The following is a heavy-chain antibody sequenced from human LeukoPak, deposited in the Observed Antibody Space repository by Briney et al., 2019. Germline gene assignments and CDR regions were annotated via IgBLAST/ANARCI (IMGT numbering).Heavy chain of an antibody. J-gene: IGHJ4*02. Sequence: PGGSLRFSCVVSGFIFSSNWMSWVRQAPGKGLEWVANINEDGSVKYCVDSVKGRFTISRDNAKNSLYLQMSSLRAEDTAVYYCARVGRSGWNFDYWGQGTLVTVSS. V-gene: IGHV3-7*01. CDR2: INEDGSVK. CDR1: GFIFSSNW. D-gene: IGHD6-19*01. CDR3: ARVGRSGWNFDY.